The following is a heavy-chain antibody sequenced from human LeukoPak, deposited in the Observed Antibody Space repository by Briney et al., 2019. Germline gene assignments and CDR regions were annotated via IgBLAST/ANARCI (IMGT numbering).Heavy chain of an antibody. CDR3: ARAAYSSTWYSRYFDL. V-gene: IGHV3-7*01. CDR1: GFTFSSYW. CDR2: IKQDGSEK. J-gene: IGHJ2*01. D-gene: IGHD6-13*01. Sequence: GGSLRLSCAASGFTFSSYWMSWVRQAPGKGLEWVANIKQDGSEKYYVDSVKGRFTISRDNAKNSLYLQMNSLRAEDTAVYYCARAAYSSTWYSRYFDLWGRGTLVTVSS.